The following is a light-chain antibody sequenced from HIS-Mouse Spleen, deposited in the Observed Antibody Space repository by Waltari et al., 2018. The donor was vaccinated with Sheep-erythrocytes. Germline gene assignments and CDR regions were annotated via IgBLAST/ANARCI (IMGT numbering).Light chain of an antibody. Sequence: SYELTQPPSVSVSPGQTARITCTGDSLPKKYYYWYQQKSGQAPVLVIYEDSKRPSGIPERFSGSSSGTMATLTISGAQVEDDADYYCYSTDSSGNHWVFGGGTKLTVL. CDR3: YSTDSSGNHWV. V-gene: IGLV3-10*01. CDR2: EDS. CDR1: SLPKKY. J-gene: IGLJ3*02.